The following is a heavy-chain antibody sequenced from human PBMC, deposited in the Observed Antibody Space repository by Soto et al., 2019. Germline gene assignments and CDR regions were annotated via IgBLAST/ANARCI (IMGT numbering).Heavy chain of an antibody. CDR1: GFLFSSNW. Sequence: GSLRLSCASSGFLFSSNWMHWVRQAPGKGLVWVSRISGDLSSTDYADSVKGRFTISRDNAKNTLYLQMDSLRADDTAVYFCARGIGFSAQDYWGQGTLVTVSS. V-gene: IGHV3-74*01. D-gene: IGHD6-13*01. J-gene: IGHJ4*02. CDR3: ARGIGFSAQDY. CDR2: ISGDLSST.